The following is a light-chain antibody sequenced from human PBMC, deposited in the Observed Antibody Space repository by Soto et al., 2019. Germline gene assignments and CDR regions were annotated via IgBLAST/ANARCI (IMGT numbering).Light chain of an antibody. Sequence: DIQMTQSPSSLSASVGDRVTITCRASQSISTYLNWYQQKPGKAPKLLLYAASSLQSGVPSRFSGSGSGTDFTLTVSSLQPEDFATYYCQQSYSTPGTFGQGTKVDI. CDR3: QQSYSTPGT. J-gene: IGKJ1*01. V-gene: IGKV1-39*01. CDR2: AAS. CDR1: QSISTY.